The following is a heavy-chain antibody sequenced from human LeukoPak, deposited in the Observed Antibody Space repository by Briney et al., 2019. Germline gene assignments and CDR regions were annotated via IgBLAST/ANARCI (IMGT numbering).Heavy chain of an antibody. D-gene: IGHD2-8*01. J-gene: IGHJ4*02. Sequence: GGSLRLSCAASGFTFSSYAMSWVRQAPGKGLEWVSAISGSGGSTYYADSVKGRFTISRDNSKNTLYLQMNSLRAEDTAVYYCLCRGVYDASGSKNDHWGQGTLVTVSS. CDR3: LCRGVYDASGSKNDH. V-gene: IGHV3-23*01. CDR2: ISGSGGST. CDR1: GFTFSSYA.